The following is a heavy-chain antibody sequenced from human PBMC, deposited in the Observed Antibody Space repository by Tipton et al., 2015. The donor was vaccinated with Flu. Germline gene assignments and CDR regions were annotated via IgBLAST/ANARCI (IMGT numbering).Heavy chain of an antibody. CDR1: GGSISNYY. Sequence: GLVKPSETLSLTCTVSGGSISNYYWSWIRQPPGKALEWIGYIYYSGNTNYNPSLKSRVSISEDTSKNQFSLHLRSVTAADTAVYYCARGRAVDYWGRGALVPVSS. CDR2: IYYSGNT. J-gene: IGHJ4*02. CDR3: ARGRAVDY. V-gene: IGHV4-59*01.